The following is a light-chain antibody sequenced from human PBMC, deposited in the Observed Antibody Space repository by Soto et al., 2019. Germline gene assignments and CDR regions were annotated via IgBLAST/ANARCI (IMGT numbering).Light chain of an antibody. J-gene: IGKJ2*01. V-gene: IGKV3-11*01. CDR2: DAS. Sequence: EIVLTQSPATLSLSPGERATLSCRASQSVSSYLAWYQQKPGQAPRLLIYDASNRATGIPARFSGSGSGTDFTLTISSLDPEDFAVYYCQQRSNWRPYTFGQGTKLEIK. CDR1: QSVSSY. CDR3: QQRSNWRPYT.